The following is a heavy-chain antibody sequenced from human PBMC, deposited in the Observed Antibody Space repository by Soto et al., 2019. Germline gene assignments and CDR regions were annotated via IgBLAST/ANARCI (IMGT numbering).Heavy chain of an antibody. Sequence: SETLSLTCAVSGDSISTYYCMWIRQPPGKGLESIGYLYYGRSANYNPSLKSRVTLSVDTSTNQCSLTLSSMTAADTAVYYCARAGRFNYYDTSGYYFDYWGQGTLVTVS. CDR3: ARAGRFNYYDTSGYYFDY. D-gene: IGHD3-22*01. V-gene: IGHV4-59*01. CDR1: GDSISTYY. CDR2: LYYGRSA. J-gene: IGHJ4*02.